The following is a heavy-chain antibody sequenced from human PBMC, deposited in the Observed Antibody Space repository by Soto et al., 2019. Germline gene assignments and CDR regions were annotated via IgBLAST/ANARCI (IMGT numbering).Heavy chain of an antibody. D-gene: IGHD3-10*01. J-gene: IGHJ5*01. CDR1: GGPVKSDFYY. Sequence: PSETLSLTCTVSGGPVKSDFYYWSWIRQPPGKGLEWIGYIYNIMSTNYNPSLRSRVTMSLDTSNNQFSLKLTSVTAADTAVYYCERARRAGNWFDSWGQGTLVTVSS. CDR3: ERARRAGNWFDS. V-gene: IGHV4-61*01. CDR2: IYNIMST.